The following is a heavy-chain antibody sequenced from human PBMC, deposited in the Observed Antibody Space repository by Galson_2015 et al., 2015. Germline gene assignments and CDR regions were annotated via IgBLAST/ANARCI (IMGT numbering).Heavy chain of an antibody. V-gene: IGHV3-23*01. Sequence: SLRLSCAASGFTFTNYAMAWVRQAPGKGLEWVSAISGSGGSIFYADSVRGRFTISRDNSKNTLYLQMNSLRAEDTAVYYCARQVGPDYWGQASLFTVSS. J-gene: IGHJ4*02. CDR2: ISGSGGSI. CDR3: ARQVGPDY. D-gene: IGHD1-26*01. CDR1: GFTFTNYA.